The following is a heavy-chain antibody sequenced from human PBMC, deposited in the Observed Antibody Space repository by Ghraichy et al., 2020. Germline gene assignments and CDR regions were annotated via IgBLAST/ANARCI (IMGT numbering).Heavy chain of an antibody. CDR2: FDPEDGET. CDR3: ATAPTLYRGSSKGGDFDY. Sequence: ASVKVSCKVSGYTLTELSMHWVRQAPGKGLEWMGGFDPEDGETIYAQKFQGRVTMTEDTSTDTAYMELSSLRSEDTAVYYCATAPTLYRGSSKGGDFDYWGQGTLVTVSS. D-gene: IGHD1-26*01. V-gene: IGHV1-24*01. CDR1: GYTLTELS. J-gene: IGHJ4*02.